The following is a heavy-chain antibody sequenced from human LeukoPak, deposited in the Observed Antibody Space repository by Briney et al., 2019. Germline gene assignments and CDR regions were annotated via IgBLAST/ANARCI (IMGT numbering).Heavy chain of an antibody. V-gene: IGHV3-30-3*01. Sequence: GGSLRLSCAASGFTFSSYSLHWVRQAPGKGLEWVAVISFDGSIQEYADSVRGRFTISRDNSKNTLYLQMNSLRGEDTAAYYCARELTIFGTVIQRYDAFDIWGQGTMVTVSS. CDR1: GFTFSSYS. J-gene: IGHJ3*02. CDR3: ARELTIFGTVIQRYDAFDI. CDR2: ISFDGSIQ. D-gene: IGHD3-3*01.